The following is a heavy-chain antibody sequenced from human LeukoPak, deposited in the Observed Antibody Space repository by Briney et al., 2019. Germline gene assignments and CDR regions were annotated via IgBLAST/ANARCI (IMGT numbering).Heavy chain of an antibody. V-gene: IGHV4-4*07. CDR2: IYASGST. CDR1: GGSISSYY. Sequence: SETLSLTCTVSGGSISSYYWSWIRQPAGGGLQWIGRIYASGSTTYNPTLKSRVTMSLDTSKTQFSLRLTSVTAADTAVYYCARDSGTTGEVKFDPWGQGTLVTVPS. CDR3: ARDSGTTGEVKFDP. D-gene: IGHD3-10*01. J-gene: IGHJ5*02.